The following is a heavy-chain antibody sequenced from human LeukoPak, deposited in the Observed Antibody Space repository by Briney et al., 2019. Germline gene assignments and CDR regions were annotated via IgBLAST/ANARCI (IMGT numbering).Heavy chain of an antibody. CDR1: GGSISSSSYY. V-gene: IGHV4-39*07. J-gene: IGHJ4*02. D-gene: IGHD5-18*01. Sequence: PSETLSLTCTVSGGSISSSSYYWGWIRQPPGKGLEWIGSIYYSGSTYYNPSLKSRVTISVDTSKNQFSLKLSSVTAADTAVYYCARMGDTAMATGYFGYWGQGTLVTVSS. CDR2: IYYSGST. CDR3: ARMGDTAMATGYFGY.